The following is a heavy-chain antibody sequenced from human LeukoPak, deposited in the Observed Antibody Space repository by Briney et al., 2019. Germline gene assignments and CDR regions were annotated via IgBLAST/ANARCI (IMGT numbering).Heavy chain of an antibody. V-gene: IGHV4-30-2*01. CDR3: ARVIMSGVAAKEDYYYMDV. Sequence: SQTLSLTCTVSGGSISSGGYYWSWIRQPPGKGLEWIGYIYHSGSTYYNPSLKSRVTISVDRSKNQFSLKLSSVTAADTAVYYCARVIMSGVAAKEDYYYMDVWGKGTTVTVSS. CDR1: GGSISSGGYY. D-gene: IGHD2-15*01. J-gene: IGHJ6*03. CDR2: IYHSGST.